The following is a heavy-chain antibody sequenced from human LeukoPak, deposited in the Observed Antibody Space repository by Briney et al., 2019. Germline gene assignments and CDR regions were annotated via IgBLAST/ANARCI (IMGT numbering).Heavy chain of an antibody. CDR3: ARGTIAVAGPRYNWFDP. Sequence: SETLSLTCTVSGGSISSYYWSWIRQPPGKGLEWIGYIYYSGSTNYNPSLKSRVTISVDTPKNQFSLKLSSVTAADTAVYYCARGTIAVAGPRYNWFDPWGQGTLVTVSS. V-gene: IGHV4-59*01. CDR2: IYYSGST. D-gene: IGHD6-19*01. CDR1: GGSISSYY. J-gene: IGHJ5*02.